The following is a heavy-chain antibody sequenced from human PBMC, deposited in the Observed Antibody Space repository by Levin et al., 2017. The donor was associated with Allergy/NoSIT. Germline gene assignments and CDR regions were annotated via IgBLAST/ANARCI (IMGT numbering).Heavy chain of an antibody. V-gene: IGHV4-39*01. CDR1: GGSISSSSYY. D-gene: IGHD2-21*02. CDR2: IYYSGST. Sequence: SETLSLTCTVSGGSISSSSYYWGWIRQPPGKGLEWIGSIYYSGSTYYNPSLKSRVTISVDTSKNQFSLKLSSVTAADTAVYYCARHGSFRVVTGPWGQGTLVTVSS. J-gene: IGHJ4*02. CDR3: ARHGSFRVVTGP.